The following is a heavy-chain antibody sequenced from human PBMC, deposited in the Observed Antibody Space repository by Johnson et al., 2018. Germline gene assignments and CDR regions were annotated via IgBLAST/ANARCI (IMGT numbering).Heavy chain of an antibody. D-gene: IGHD6-13*01. CDR2: MNPNSGNR. Sequence: QVQLVQSGAEVKKPGASVKVSCKASGYTFTSYDINWVRQATGQGLEWMGWMNPNSGNRGYAQKFQGRVTMTRNTSISTAYMELSSLRSEDTAVYYCATPGIAAAGTSFQHWGQGTLVTVSS. J-gene: IGHJ1*01. CDR1: GYTFTSYD. CDR3: ATPGIAAAGTSFQH. V-gene: IGHV1-8*01.